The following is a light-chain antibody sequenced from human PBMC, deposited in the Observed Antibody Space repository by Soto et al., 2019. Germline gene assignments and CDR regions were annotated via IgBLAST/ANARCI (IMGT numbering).Light chain of an antibody. V-gene: IGLV2-14*01. CDR1: SSDVGGYNY. J-gene: IGLJ1*01. CDR2: EVS. CDR3: TSYSSSSTLYV. Sequence: QSALTQPASVSGSPGQSITISCTVTSSDVGGYNYVSWYQQHPGKVPQLMIYEVSNRPSGVSNRFSGSKSGNTASLTISGLQADDEADYYCTSYSSSSTLYVFGPGTKVTVL.